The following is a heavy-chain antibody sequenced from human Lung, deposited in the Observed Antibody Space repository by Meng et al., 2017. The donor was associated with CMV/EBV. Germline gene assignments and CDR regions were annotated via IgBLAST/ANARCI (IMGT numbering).Heavy chain of an antibody. V-gene: IGHV1-18*01. Sequence: VQLDQAVPQLREPAPSMKVSCKPSGYTFTSYGFSWVRQAPGQGLEWMGWISTYNGNTNYAQKLQGRVTMTTDTSTSTAYMELRSLRSDDTAVYYCARDRIDGCYYDSSGYYSADPWGQGTLVTVSS. CDR1: GYTFTSYG. D-gene: IGHD3-22*01. CDR3: ARDRIDGCYYDSSGYYSADP. J-gene: IGHJ5*02. CDR2: ISTYNGNT.